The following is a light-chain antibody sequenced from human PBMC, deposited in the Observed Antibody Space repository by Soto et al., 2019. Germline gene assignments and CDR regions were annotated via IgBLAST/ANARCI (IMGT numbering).Light chain of an antibody. J-gene: IGLJ1*01. V-gene: IGLV2-14*01. CDR3: FSYTSRGTYV. CDR1: SSDVGNYKY. CDR2: EVS. Sequence: QSALTQPASVSGSPGQSSTISCTGTSSDVGNYKYVSWCQQHPGKAPKLMIYEVSNRPSGVSNRFSGSKSGNTASLTISGLQAEDETDYYCFSYTSRGTYVFGTGTKLTVL.